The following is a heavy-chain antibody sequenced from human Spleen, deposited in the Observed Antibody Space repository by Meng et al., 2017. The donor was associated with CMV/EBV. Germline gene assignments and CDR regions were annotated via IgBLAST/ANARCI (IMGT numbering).Heavy chain of an antibody. D-gene: IGHD2-2*01. CDR3: AKDRKFCSSTSCPYYFDY. J-gene: IGHJ4*02. CDR1: GFTFSSFA. CDR2: ISGSGGST. Sequence: GGSLRLSCAASGFTFSSFAMSWVRQAPGKGLEWVSAISGSGGSTYYADSVKGRFTISRDNSKNTLYLQMNSLRAEDTAVYYCAKDRKFCSSTSCPYYFDYWGQGTLVTVSS. V-gene: IGHV3-23*01.